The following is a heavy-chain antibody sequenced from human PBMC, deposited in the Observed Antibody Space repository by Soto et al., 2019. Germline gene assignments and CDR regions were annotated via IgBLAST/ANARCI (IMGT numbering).Heavy chain of an antibody. D-gene: IGHD3-16*01. CDR2: IKSKTDGGTT. Sequence: EVQLVESGGGLVKPGGSLRLSCAASGFTFSNAWMSWVRQAPGKGLEWVGRIKSKTDGGTTDYAAPVKGRFTISRDDSKNTLYLQMNSLKTEDTAVYYCTLRDPKRHYAFDIWGQGTMVTVSS. CDR1: GFTFSNAW. CDR3: TLRDPKRHYAFDI. J-gene: IGHJ3*02. V-gene: IGHV3-15*01.